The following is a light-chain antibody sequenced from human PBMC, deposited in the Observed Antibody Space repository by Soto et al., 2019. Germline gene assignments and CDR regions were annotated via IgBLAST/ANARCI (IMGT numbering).Light chain of an antibody. V-gene: IGKV3-11*01. Sequence: VVLTQSPATLSLSPGERATLSCRASQTVDNYLAWYQQKPGQAPRLLIYDASNRATGIPPRFSGSGSGTDFTLPISSLEPEDFAVYYCQQRSDWALTFGGGTKVE. CDR3: QQRSDWALT. CDR1: QTVDNY. CDR2: DAS. J-gene: IGKJ4*01.